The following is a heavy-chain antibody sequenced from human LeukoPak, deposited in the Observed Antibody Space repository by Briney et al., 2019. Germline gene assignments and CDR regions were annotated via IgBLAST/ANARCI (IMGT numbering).Heavy chain of an antibody. CDR1: GFTFSSYW. CDR3: ARGGGLDV. CDR2: INHNGNVN. J-gene: IGHJ6*02. Sequence: GGALRLSCAASGFTFSSYWRNWARQAPGKGLEWVASINHNGNVNYYVDSVKGRFNIPRDNPKNSLYLQMSNLSAEDTAVYFCARGGGLDVWGQGATVTVSS. D-gene: IGHD3-16*01. V-gene: IGHV3-7*03.